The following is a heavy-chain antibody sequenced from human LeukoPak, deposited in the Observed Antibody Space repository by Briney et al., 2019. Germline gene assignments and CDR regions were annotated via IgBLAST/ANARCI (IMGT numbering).Heavy chain of an antibody. J-gene: IGHJ4*02. D-gene: IGHD5-18*01. CDR1: GGSFSGYY. Sequence: PSETLSLTCAVYGGSFSGYYWSWIRQPPGKGLEWIGEINHSGSTNYNPSLKSRVTISVDTSKNQFSLKLSSVTAAETAVYYCAGRSSSGYSYGYREDYWGQGTLVTVSS. CDR3: AGRSSSGYSYGYREDY. CDR2: INHSGST. V-gene: IGHV4-34*01.